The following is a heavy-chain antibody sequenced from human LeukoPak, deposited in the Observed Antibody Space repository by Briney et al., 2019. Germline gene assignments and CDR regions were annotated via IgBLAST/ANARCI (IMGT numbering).Heavy chain of an antibody. CDR3: VRVKGTYFDF. CDR1: GFPFSSYS. J-gene: IGHJ4*02. D-gene: IGHD1-1*01. CDR2: ISASGSNI. V-gene: IGHV3-48*01. Sequence: GGSLRLSCAASGFPFSSYSMNWVRQAPGKGLEWVSYISASGSNIYYLDSVKGRFTVSRDNAMNSLFLQMDRPRAEDTAVYYCVRVKGTYFDFWGRGTLVTVSS.